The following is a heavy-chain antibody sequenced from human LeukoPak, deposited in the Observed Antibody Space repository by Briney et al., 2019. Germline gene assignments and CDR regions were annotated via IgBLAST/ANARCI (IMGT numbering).Heavy chain of an antibody. Sequence: SVKVSCKASGGTLSSYAISWVRQAPGQGLKWMGGIIPIFGTANYAQKFQGRVTITADESTSTAYMELSSLRSGDTAVYYCARGYDFWSGYYSWFDPWGQGTLVTVSS. V-gene: IGHV1-69*13. J-gene: IGHJ5*02. CDR2: IIPIFGTA. CDR3: ARGYDFWSGYYSWFDP. D-gene: IGHD3-3*01. CDR1: GGTLSSYA.